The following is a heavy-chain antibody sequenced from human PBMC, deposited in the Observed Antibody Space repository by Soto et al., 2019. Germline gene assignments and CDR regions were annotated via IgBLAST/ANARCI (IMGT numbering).Heavy chain of an antibody. J-gene: IGHJ5*02. V-gene: IGHV1-2*04. CDR2: INPDSGGT. CDR1: GYTFTGYY. D-gene: IGHD3-16*01. Sequence: QVQLVQSGAEVKKPGASVKVSCKASGYTFTGYYIHWVRQAPGQGLEWMGCINPDSGGTNYAQKFQGWVTMTRGTSTSTAYMELNRLRSDDTAVYYCARGYVGPNNWFDPWGQGTLVTVSS. CDR3: ARGYVGPNNWFDP.